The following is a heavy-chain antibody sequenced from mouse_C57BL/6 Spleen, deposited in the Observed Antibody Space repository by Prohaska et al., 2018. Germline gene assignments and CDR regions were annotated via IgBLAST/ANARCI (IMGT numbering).Heavy chain of an antibody. Sequence: HGKSLEWIGDINPNNGGTSYNQKFKGKAILTVDKSSSTAYMELRSLTSEDSAVYYCARFLYSRGFAYWGQGTLVTVSA. CDR3: ARFLYSRGFAY. V-gene: IGHV1-26*01. J-gene: IGHJ3*01. D-gene: IGHD2-12*01. CDR2: INPNNGGT.